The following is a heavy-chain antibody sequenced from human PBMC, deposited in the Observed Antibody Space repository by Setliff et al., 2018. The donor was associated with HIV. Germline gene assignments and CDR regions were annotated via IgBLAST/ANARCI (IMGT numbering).Heavy chain of an antibody. CDR2: IYYSGST. CDR1: GGSISSSSYY. V-gene: IGHV4-39*01. J-gene: IGHJ6*03. CDR3: ARHRDPPGSRWIFYYYYMDL. D-gene: IGHD6-13*01. Sequence: SETLSLTCTVSGGSISSSSYYWGWIRQPPGKGLEWIGSIYYSGSTYYNPSLKSRLTISVDTSKNQVSLRLSSVTAADTGVYYCARHRDPPGSRWIFYYYYMDLWGAGTTVTVSS.